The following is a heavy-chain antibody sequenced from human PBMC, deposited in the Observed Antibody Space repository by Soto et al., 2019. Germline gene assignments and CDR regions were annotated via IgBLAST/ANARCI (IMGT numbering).Heavy chain of an antibody. CDR2: IIPIFGTP. CDR3: AREKFTAAWGAFPI. J-gene: IGHJ3*02. Sequence: GASVKVSCKASGGTLSAYGISWLRQAPGQGLEWMGGIIPIFGTPTYAQKSQGRVTFTADESTSTVYMELNSLKSDDTALYYCAREKFTAAWGAFPIWGQGTMVTVSS. V-gene: IGHV1-69*13. D-gene: IGHD3-16*01. CDR1: GGTLSAYG.